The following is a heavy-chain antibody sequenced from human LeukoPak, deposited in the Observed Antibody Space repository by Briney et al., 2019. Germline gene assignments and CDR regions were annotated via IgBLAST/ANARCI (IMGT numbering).Heavy chain of an antibody. V-gene: IGHV3-11*01. Sequence: GVSLTLSCEASGFTLSDYHMSCTRGSPGEGREGVSQISSSAYTMDHANSVKGRFTISRDNAKNSLSLQMNSLRADDTAVYYCARINGNYSRGVDYWGQGTLVTVSS. D-gene: IGHD1-26*01. CDR2: ISSSAYTM. CDR3: ARINGNYSRGVDY. CDR1: GFTLSDYH. J-gene: IGHJ4*01.